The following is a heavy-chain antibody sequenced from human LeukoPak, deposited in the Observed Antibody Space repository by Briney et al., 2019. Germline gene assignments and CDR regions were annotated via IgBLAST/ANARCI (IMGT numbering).Heavy chain of an antibody. Sequence: GGSLRLSCAASGFTFSTYDMHWVRQVTGKGLEWVSAIGTADDTYCLGSVKGRFTISRENAKNVLYLQMNNLSPEDTALYYCTRPGKYQLRWQEGGDVDVWGQGTTVTVSS. CDR2: IGTADDT. CDR3: TRPGKYQLRWQEGGDVDV. CDR1: GFTFSTYD. J-gene: IGHJ6*02. D-gene: IGHD2-2*01. V-gene: IGHV3-13*01.